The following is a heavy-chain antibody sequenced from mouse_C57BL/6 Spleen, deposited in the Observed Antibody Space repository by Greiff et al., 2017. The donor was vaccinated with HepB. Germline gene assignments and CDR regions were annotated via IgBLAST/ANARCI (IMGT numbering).Heavy chain of an antibody. CDR3: AGSAQYYGSSPSSFDY. D-gene: IGHD1-1*01. CDR2: IYPGDGDT. J-gene: IGHJ2*01. Sequence: QVQLQQSGPELVKPGASVKISCKASGYAFSSSWMNWVKQRPGKGLEWIGRIYPGDGDTNYNGKFKGKATLTADKSSSTAYMQLSSLTSEDSAVYCCAGSAQYYGSSPSSFDYWGQGTTLTVSS. CDR1: GYAFSSSW. V-gene: IGHV1-82*01.